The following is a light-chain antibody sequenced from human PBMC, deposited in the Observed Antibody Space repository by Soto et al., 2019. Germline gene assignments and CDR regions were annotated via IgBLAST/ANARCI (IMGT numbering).Light chain of an antibody. CDR3: QHYNSYSIT. V-gene: IGKV1-5*03. Sequence: DIQMTQSPSTLSASVGDRVTITCRASQSISSWLAWYQQKPGKAPKLLIYKASSLESGVPSRFSGSGSVTEFTLTISSLQPDDFATYYCQHYNSYSITFGQGTRLEI. J-gene: IGKJ5*01. CDR2: KAS. CDR1: QSISSW.